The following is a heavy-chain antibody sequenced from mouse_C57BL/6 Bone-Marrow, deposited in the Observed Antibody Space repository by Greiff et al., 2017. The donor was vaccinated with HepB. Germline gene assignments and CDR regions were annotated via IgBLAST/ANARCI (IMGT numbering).Heavy chain of an antibody. J-gene: IGHJ3*01. CDR2: INSDGGST. CDR1: EYEFPSHD. CDR3: ARQGIYYGYDWFAY. Sequence: DVKLVESGGGLVQPGESLKLSCESNEYEFPSHDMSWVRKTPEKRLELVAAINSDGGSTYYPDTMERRFIISRDNTKKTLYLQMSSLRSEDTALYYCARQGIYYGYDWFAYWGQGTLVTVSA. D-gene: IGHD2-2*01. V-gene: IGHV5-2*01.